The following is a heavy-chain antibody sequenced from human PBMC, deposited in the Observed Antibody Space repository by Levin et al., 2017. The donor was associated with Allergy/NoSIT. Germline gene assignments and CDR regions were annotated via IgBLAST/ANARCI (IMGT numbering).Heavy chain of an antibody. V-gene: IGHV3-11*05. D-gene: IGHD6-13*01. Sequence: KSGGSLRLSCAASGFTFSDYYMSWIRQAPGKGLEWVAYISSSSSYTNYGDSVKGRFTISRDNAKNSMYLQMNSLRAEDTAVYYCARGRSSSQRPDYWGQGTLVTVSS. CDR3: ARGRSSSQRPDY. CDR2: ISSSSSYT. J-gene: IGHJ4*02. CDR1: GFTFSDYY.